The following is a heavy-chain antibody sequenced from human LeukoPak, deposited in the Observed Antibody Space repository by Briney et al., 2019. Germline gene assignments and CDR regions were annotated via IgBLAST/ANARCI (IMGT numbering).Heavy chain of an antibody. J-gene: IGHJ4*02. CDR3: ARRRFGSGTYHEDF. V-gene: IGHV3-11*01. D-gene: IGHD3-10*01. CDR2: ISSSDRTI. CDR1: GFTFRDYD. Sequence: PGRSLRLSCAASGFTFRDYDMTWIRQAPGKGLEWVSYISSSDRTIYNAESVKGRFTISRDNAKNSLYLQMNSLRSDDTAVYYCARRRFGSGTYHEDFWGQGTLVTVSS.